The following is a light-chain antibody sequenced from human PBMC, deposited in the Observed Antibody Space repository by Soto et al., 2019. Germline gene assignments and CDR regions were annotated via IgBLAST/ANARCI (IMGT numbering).Light chain of an antibody. V-gene: IGKV1-39*01. CDR2: TAS. Sequence: DIQMTQSPSSLSASIGDRVIITCRTSQSVSTFLNWYRHKPGEAPRLLIYTASTLHGGVPTRFSGSGSGTEINSNNSCLQTEDFGNYYCQESYSSPFTIGPGTRVDVK. J-gene: IGKJ3*01. CDR3: QESYSSPFT. CDR1: QSVSTF.